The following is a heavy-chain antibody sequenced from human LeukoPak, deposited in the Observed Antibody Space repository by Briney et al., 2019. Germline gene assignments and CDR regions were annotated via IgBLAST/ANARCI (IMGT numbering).Heavy chain of an antibody. D-gene: IGHD5-12*01. J-gene: IGHJ4*02. CDR1: GFTFSNYG. V-gene: IGHV3-48*01. CDR3: GLVATVIRPY. Sequence: GGSLRLSCAASGFTFSNYGMNWVRQAPGKGLEWVSYISSTSHTIHYADSVKGRFTISRDNAMNSLYLQINSLRAEDTAVYYCGLVATVIRPYWGQGTLVTVSS. CDR2: ISSTSHTI.